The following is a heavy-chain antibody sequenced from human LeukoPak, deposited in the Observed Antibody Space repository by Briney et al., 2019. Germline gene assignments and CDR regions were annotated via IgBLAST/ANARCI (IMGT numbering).Heavy chain of an antibody. D-gene: IGHD3-16*02. CDR1: GDSVSSNSAA. V-gene: IGHV6-1*01. Sequence: SQTLSLTCAISGDSVSSNSAAWNWIRKSPSRGLEWLGRTYYRSKWHNDYSPSVESRITVNSDTSKNQFSLQLNSVTPEDTAVYYCVRGPRARTSGQYDYVWGSSRPIYYFDYWGQGILVTVSS. CDR3: VRGPRARTSGQYDYVWGSSRPIYYFDY. CDR2: TYYRSKWHN. J-gene: IGHJ4*02.